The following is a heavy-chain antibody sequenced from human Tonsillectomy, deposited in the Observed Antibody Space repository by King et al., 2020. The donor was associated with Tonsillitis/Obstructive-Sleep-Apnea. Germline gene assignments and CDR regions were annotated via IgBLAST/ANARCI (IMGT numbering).Heavy chain of an antibody. CDR1: GYTFTSYG. CDR3: ARDPRVKGYVAAVLMDV. CDR2: ISAYNGNT. D-gene: IGHD6-13*01. Sequence: VQLVQSGGEVKKPGASVKVSCKASGYTFTSYGISWVRQAPGQGLEWMGWISAYNGNTNYAQKLQGRVTMTTDTSTSTAYMELRSLRSDDTAVYYCARDPRVKGYVAAVLMDVWGQGTTVTVSS. V-gene: IGHV1-18*01. J-gene: IGHJ6*02.